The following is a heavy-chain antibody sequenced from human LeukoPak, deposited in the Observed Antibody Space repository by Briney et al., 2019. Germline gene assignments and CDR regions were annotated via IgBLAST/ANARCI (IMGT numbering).Heavy chain of an antibody. CDR2: TRSQTDGGTT. J-gene: IGHJ4*02. CDR1: GFTFSNAW. CDR3: TAGVIH. D-gene: IGHD2-21*01. Sequence: GGSLRLSCAASGFTFSNAWMSWVRQAPGKGLEWIGRTRSQTDGGTTDYAAPLKGRFDISRDDSKSTLYLQMNSLQTEDTAVYYCTAGVIHWGQGTLVTVSS. V-gene: IGHV3-15*01.